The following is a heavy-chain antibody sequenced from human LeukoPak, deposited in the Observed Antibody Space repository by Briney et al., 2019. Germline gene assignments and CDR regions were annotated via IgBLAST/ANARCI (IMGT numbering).Heavy chain of an antibody. CDR1: GFTFSSYS. CDR3: AKEDSGTYCLDY. D-gene: IGHD1-26*01. V-gene: IGHV3-21*01. J-gene: IGHJ4*02. Sequence: GGSLRLSCAASGFTFSSYSMNWVRQAPGKGLEWVSSISSSSSYIYYADSVKGRFTISRDNAKNSLYLQMNSLRAEDTAVYYCAKEDSGTYCLDYWGQGTLVTVSP. CDR2: ISSSSSYI.